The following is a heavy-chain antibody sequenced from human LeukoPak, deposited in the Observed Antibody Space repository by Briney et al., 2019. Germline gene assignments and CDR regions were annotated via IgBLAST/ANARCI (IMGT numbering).Heavy chain of an antibody. J-gene: IGHJ2*01. CDR3: ARVADYYASGRYFDL. CDR1: GYSFIGYW. Sequence: GESLKISCKGSGYSFIGYWIGWVRQMPGKGLEWMGIINPGDSDTRYSPTFQGQVTFSADKSINTAYLQWSSLKASDTAMYYCARVADYYASGRYFDLWGRGTLVTVSS. CDR2: INPGDSDT. V-gene: IGHV5-51*01. D-gene: IGHD3-10*01.